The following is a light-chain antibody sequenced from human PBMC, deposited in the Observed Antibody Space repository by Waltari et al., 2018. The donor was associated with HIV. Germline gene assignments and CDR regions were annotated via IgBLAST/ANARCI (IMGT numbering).Light chain of an antibody. CDR3: QQYNSLTPAWT. J-gene: IGKJ1*01. CDR2: SAS. Sequence: EIVMTQYPATLSVSPGDRATLSCRASQSVSSNLAWYQQRPGQAPRLLIFSASTRATGIAARFSGSVSGTEFSLTISSLQSEDFAVYYCQQYNSLTPAWTFGQGTNVEIK. V-gene: IGKV3-15*01. CDR1: QSVSSN.